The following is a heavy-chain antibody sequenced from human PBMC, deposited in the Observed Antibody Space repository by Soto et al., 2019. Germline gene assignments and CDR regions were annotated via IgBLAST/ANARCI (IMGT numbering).Heavy chain of an antibody. J-gene: IGHJ5*02. CDR1: GSSSISEGYY. Sequence: QVQLQESGPGLVEPSQTLALSCTVCGSSSISEGYYWTWILQHPGKALECLGYIHYSGGTTYSTCYNPALKSRIAISVDTSKRLFCLKLTSVSAADTAVYYCARVRTYNQDSIGYQPFQPWGQGKLVTVHS. CDR3: ARVRTYNQDSIGYQPFQP. V-gene: IGHV4-31*03. D-gene: IGHD5-18*01. CDR2: IHYSGGTTYST.